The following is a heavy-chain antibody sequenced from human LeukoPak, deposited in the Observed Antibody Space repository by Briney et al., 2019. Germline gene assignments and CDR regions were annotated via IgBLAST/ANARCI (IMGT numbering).Heavy chain of an antibody. J-gene: IGHJ4*02. D-gene: IGHD6-19*01. Sequence: SQTLSLTCAISGDSVSSNNGAWNWIRQSPSRGLGWLGRTYYRSKWYNDFAPSMQGRITINPDTSKNQFSLQLYSVTPEDTAVYYCARDVGTSGWHTFDYWGQGTLVTVSS. CDR1: GDSVSSNNGA. CDR3: ARDVGTSGWHTFDY. CDR2: TYYRSKWYN. V-gene: IGHV6-1*01.